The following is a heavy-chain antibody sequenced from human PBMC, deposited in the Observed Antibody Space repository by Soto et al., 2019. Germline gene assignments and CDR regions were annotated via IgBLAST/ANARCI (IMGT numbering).Heavy chain of an antibody. CDR1: GGSINNYY. CDR2: IYYSGSP. J-gene: IGHJ4*02. D-gene: IGHD2-15*01. V-gene: IGHV4-59*01. CDR3: ARAGAATLSDY. Sequence: QVQLQESGPGLVKPSETLSLTCSVSGGSINNYYCSWIRQPPGKGLEWIGYIYYSGSPNYNPSLKRRGTISVATSKNPFSLNLSSVTAADTAVYYCARAGAATLSDYWGQGTLVTVSS.